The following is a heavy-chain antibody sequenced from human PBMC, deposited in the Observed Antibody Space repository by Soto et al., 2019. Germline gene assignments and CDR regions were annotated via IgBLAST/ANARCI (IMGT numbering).Heavy chain of an antibody. Sequence: EVQLLESGGDLVQPGGSLRLSCAASGFTFSNFAMSWVRQDPGRGLEWVSGISASGRDIHYADSVKDRFTVSRDNSKNTLYLQMNSLRAEDTAIYYCAKGKTSGWYYFDYWGQGALVTVSS. CDR3: AKGKTSGWYYFDY. D-gene: IGHD6-19*01. V-gene: IGHV3-23*01. CDR1: GFTFSNFA. CDR2: ISASGRDI. J-gene: IGHJ4*02.